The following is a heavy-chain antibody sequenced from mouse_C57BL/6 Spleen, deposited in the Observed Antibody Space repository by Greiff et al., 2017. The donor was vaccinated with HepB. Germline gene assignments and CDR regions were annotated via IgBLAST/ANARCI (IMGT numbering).Heavy chain of an antibody. CDR3: SLYSNHWYFDV. CDR1: GYTFTDYE. Sequence: VQLKESGAELVRPGASVTLSCKASGYTFTDYEMHWVKQTPVHGLEWIGAIDPETGGTAYNQKFKGKAILTADKSSSTAYMELRSLTSEDSAVYYCSLYSNHWYFDVWGTGTTVTVSS. D-gene: IGHD2-5*01. V-gene: IGHV1-15*01. J-gene: IGHJ1*03. CDR2: IDPETGGT.